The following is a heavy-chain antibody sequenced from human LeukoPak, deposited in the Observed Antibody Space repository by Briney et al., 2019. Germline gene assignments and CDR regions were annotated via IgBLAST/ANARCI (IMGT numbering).Heavy chain of an antibody. D-gene: IGHD3-9*01. CDR3: ARHRDYDILTGYLDY. Sequence: PSETLSLTCTVSGGSISSYYWSWIRQPPGKGLEWIGYIYYSGSTSYNPSLKSRVTISVDTSKNQFSLKLSSVTAADTAVYYCARHRDYDILTGYLDYWGQGTLVTVSS. CDR2: IYYSGST. CDR1: GGSISSYY. V-gene: IGHV4-59*08. J-gene: IGHJ4*02.